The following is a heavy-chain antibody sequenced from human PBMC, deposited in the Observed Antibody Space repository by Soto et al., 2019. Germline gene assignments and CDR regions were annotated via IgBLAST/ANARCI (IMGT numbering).Heavy chain of an antibody. J-gene: IGHJ3*02. V-gene: IGHV3-48*01. CDR2: ISSSGSTK. Sequence: EVQLVESGGNLVQPGGSLRLSCSASGFTFSSYSMNWVRQAPGKGLEWVSYISSSGSTKYHADSVKGRFTISRDNAKKSLYLQMNSLRAEDTAVYYCARDRVSGAYYHDAFDMWGQGTMVTVSS. CDR1: GFTFSSYS. CDR3: ARDRVSGAYYHDAFDM. D-gene: IGHD3-10*01.